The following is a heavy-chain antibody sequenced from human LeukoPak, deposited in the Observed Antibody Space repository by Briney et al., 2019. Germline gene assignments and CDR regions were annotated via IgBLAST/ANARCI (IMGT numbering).Heavy chain of an antibody. D-gene: IGHD2-15*01. J-gene: IGHJ4*02. CDR2: IYYSGST. CDR3: ARLWSTYCNGGSCPHQPNY. CDR1: GGSISGSTYY. Sequence: SETLSLTCTVSGGSISGSTYYWGWIRQTPGKGLEWIGSIYYSGSTYYNPSLKSRVTISVDTSKNQFSLKLSSVTAADTAVYYCARLWSTYCNGGSCPHQPNYWGQGTLVTVSS. V-gene: IGHV4-39*01.